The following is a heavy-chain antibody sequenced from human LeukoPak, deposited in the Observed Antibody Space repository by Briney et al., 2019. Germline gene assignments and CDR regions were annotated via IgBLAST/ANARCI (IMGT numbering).Heavy chain of an antibody. D-gene: IGHD1-26*01. V-gene: IGHV3-74*01. Sequence: GGSLRLSCAASGFTFSSHWMHWVRQVPGKGLVWVSRINGDGSRISYADSVKGRFTISRDNAKNTLYLQMNSLRPEDTAVYYCAREIVGAEGRPIDYWGQGTLVTVSS. CDR1: GFTFSSHW. CDR3: AREIVGAEGRPIDY. J-gene: IGHJ4*02. CDR2: INGDGSRI.